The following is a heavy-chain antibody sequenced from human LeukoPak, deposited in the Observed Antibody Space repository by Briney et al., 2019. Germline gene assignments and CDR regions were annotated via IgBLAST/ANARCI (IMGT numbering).Heavy chain of an antibody. D-gene: IGHD6-13*01. J-gene: IGHJ4*02. V-gene: IGHV4-59*01. CDR3: ARGVYIAAAQYGY. CDR2: IYYSGTT. Sequence: SETLSLTCTVSGGSISSYYWSWIRQPPGKGLEGSGYIYYSGTTNYNPSLKSRVTISVDTSKNQFSLKLSSVTAADTAVYYCARGVYIAAAQYGYWGQGTLVTVSS. CDR1: GGSISSYY.